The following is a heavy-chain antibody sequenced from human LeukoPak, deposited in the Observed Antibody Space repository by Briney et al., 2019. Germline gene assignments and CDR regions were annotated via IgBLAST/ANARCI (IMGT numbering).Heavy chain of an antibody. CDR3: ARDGITGTILY. CDR1: GGSISSYY. CDR2: IYTSGST. Sequence: SETLSVTCTVSGGSISSYYWSWIRQPAGNGLEWIGRIYTSGSTNYNPSLKSRVTMSVDTSKNQFSLKLSSVTAADTAVYYCARDGITGTILYWGQGTLVTVSS. D-gene: IGHD1-7*01. V-gene: IGHV4-4*07. J-gene: IGHJ4*02.